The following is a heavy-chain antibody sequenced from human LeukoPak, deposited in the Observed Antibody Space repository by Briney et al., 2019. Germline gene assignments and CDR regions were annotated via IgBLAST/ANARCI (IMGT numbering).Heavy chain of an antibody. CDR2: ISAYNGNT. J-gene: IGHJ6*02. V-gene: IGHV1-18*01. Sequence: ASVTVSCKASGCTFTSYGISWVRQAPGQGLEWMGWISAYNGNTNYAQKLQGRVTMTTDTSTSTAYMELRSLRSDDTAVYYCARDPTAGHYYGMDVWGQGTTVTVSS. D-gene: IGHD6-13*01. CDR3: ARDPTAGHYYGMDV. CDR1: GCTFTSYG.